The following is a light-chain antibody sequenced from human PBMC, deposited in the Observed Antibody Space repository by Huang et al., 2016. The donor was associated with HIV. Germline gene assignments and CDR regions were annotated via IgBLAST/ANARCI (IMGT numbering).Light chain of an antibody. J-gene: IGKJ2*01. V-gene: IGKV3-20*01. CDR2: GAS. CDR1: QTVSSNY. Sequence: EIVLTQSPGTLSLSPGERATLSCRPSQTVSSNYLAWYQQKPGQAPRLLIYGASSRATGIPDRFSGSGSGTDFTLTITRVEPEDFAVYYCQQYGNYLETFGQGTNLEIK. CDR3: QQYGNYLET.